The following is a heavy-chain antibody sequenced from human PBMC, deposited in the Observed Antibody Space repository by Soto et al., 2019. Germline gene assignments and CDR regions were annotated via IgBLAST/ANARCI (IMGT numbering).Heavy chain of an antibody. CDR3: SKRSGLGDA. V-gene: IGHV3-23*01. CDR2: ISDSGGNT. CDR1: GFTFSSYS. J-gene: IGHJ5*02. D-gene: IGHD3-10*01. Sequence: GGSLRLSCAASGFTFSSYSMTWVRQAPGKGLEWVSGISDSGGNTWYADSVKGRFTISRDNSKNTLFLQMNSLRAEDTAVYFCSKRSGLGDAWGQGTLVTVSS.